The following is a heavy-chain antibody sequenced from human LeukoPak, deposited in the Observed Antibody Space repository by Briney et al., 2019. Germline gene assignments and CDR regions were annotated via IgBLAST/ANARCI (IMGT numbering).Heavy chain of an antibody. V-gene: IGHV4-4*02. CDR3: ARVVDDVGSYYYYYGMDV. CDR2: IYHSGST. Sequence: PSETLSLTCAVSGGSISSSNWWSRVRQPPGKGLEWIGEIYHSGSTNYNPSLKSRVTISVDKSKNQFSLKLSSVTAADTAVYYCARVVDDVGSYYYYYGMDVWGQGTTVTVSS. J-gene: IGHJ6*02. D-gene: IGHD1-26*01. CDR1: GGSISSSNW.